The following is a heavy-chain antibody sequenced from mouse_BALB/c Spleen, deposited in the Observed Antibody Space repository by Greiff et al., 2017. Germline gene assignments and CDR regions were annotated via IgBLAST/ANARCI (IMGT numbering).Heavy chain of an antibody. CDR1: GYTFTSYY. V-gene: IGHV1S56*01. J-gene: IGHJ3*01. CDR3: ARHYGSSYGFAY. CDR2: IYPGNVNT. D-gene: IGHD1-1*01. Sequence: QVQLQQSGPELVKPGASVRISCKASGYTFTSYYIHWVKQRPGQGLEWIGWIYPGNVNTKYNEKFKGKATLTADKSSSTAYMQLSSLTSEDSAVYFCARHYGSSYGFAYWGQGTLVTVSA.